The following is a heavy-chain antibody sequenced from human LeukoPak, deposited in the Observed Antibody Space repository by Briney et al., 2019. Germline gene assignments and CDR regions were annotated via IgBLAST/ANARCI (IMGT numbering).Heavy chain of an antibody. V-gene: IGHV3-30*02. CDR3: VKAEPYGDFTNWYFAL. Sequence: DSVKGRCTISRDNSKNTLYLQMNSLRAEDTAIYFCVKAEPYGDFTNWYFALWGRGTLLTVSS. D-gene: IGHD4-17*01. J-gene: IGHJ2*01.